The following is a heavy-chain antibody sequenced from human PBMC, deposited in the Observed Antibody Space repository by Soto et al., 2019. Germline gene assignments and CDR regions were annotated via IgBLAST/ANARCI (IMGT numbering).Heavy chain of an antibody. Sequence: ASVKVSCKASENTFSTYLVHWVRQVHGQGLEWMGWHNGYNGQTEYSQKFQGRVTITRDTSAKTAYLELRSLASEDTAVYYCAGPHDRAGLGTWGQGTLVTVSS. V-gene: IGHV1-3*01. CDR1: ENTFSTYL. CDR2: HNGYNGQT. CDR3: AGPHDRAGLGT. D-gene: IGHD1-1*01. J-gene: IGHJ5*02.